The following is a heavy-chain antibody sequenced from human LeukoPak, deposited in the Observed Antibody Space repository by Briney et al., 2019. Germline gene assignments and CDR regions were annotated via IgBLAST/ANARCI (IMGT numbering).Heavy chain of an antibody. V-gene: IGHV1-2*02. CDR2: INPNSGVT. CDR3: ARYYHSGSWDY. CDR1: GYTFTGHY. Sequence: ASVKVSCKASGYTFTGHYMHWVRQAPGQGLEWMGWINPNSGVTDYAQKFQGRVTMTGDTSISKAYMELSRLRSDDTAVYYCARYYHSGSWDYWGQGTLVTVSS. D-gene: IGHD3-10*01. J-gene: IGHJ4*02.